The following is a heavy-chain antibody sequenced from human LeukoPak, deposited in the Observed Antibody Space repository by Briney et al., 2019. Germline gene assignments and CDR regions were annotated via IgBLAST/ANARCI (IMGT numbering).Heavy chain of an antibody. J-gene: IGHJ4*02. V-gene: IGHV3-66*01. CDR1: GFTVSSNY. Sequence: PGGSLRLSCAVSGFTVSSNYMSLVRQAPGKGLEWVSVIHSGGSTYYADSVTGRFTVSRDNSKNTVSLQMNSLRVGDTAVYYCVGATGFGYWGQGTLVTVSS. D-gene: IGHD4-17*01. CDR2: IHSGGST. CDR3: VGATGFGY.